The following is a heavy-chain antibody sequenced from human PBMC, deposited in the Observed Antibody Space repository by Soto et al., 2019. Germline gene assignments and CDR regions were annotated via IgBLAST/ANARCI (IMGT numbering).Heavy chain of an antibody. CDR2: INHSGST. CDR1: CGSFSGYY. CDR3: AREAMLPIFDY. J-gene: IGHJ4*02. Sequence: SETLSLTCAVYCGSFSGYYWSWIRQPPGKGLEWIGEINHSGSTNYNPSLKSRVTISVDTSKNQFSLKLSSVTAADTAVYYCAREAMLPIFDYWGQGTLVTVSS. D-gene: IGHD2-2*01. V-gene: IGHV4-34*01.